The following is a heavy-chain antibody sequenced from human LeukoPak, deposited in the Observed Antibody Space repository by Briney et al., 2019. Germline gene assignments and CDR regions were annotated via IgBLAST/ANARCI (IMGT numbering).Heavy chain of an antibody. CDR3: ARGTVTMVDY. V-gene: IGHV3-66*01. CDR2: IYSGGST. CDR1: GFNVSSNY. Sequence: PGGSLRLSCAASGFNVSSNYMSWVRQAPGRGLEWVSVIYSGGSTYYADSVKGRFTISRDNSKNPLFLQMNSLRAGDTAVYYCARGTVTMVDYWGQGTLVTVSS. D-gene: IGHD3-10*01. J-gene: IGHJ4*02.